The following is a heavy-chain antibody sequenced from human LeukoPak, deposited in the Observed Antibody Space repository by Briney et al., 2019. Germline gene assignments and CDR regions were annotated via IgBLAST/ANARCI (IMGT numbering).Heavy chain of an antibody. CDR2: ISWNSGSI. CDR3: AKAGRPYGSGSYYPYFDY. V-gene: IGHV3-9*01. Sequence: GRSLRLSCAASGFTFDDYAMHWVRQAPGKGLEWVSGISWNSGSIDYADTVKGRFTISRDNAKNSLYLQMNSLRAEDTALYYCAKAGRPYGSGSYYPYFDYWGQGTLVTVSS. D-gene: IGHD3-10*01. CDR1: GFTFDDYA. J-gene: IGHJ4*02.